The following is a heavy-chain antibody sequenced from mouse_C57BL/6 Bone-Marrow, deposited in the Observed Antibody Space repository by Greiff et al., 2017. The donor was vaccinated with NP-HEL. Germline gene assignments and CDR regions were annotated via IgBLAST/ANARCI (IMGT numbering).Heavy chain of an antibody. CDR3: ARYAHHYGSPFWYFDV. CDR1: GFTFSDFY. CDR2: SRNKANDYTT. Sequence: EVKLVESGGGLVQSGRSLRLSCATSGFTFSDFYMEWVRQAPGKGLEWIAASRNKANDYTTEYSASVKGRFIVSRDTSQSILYLQMNALRAEDTAIYYCARYAHHYGSPFWYFDVWGTGTTVTVSS. J-gene: IGHJ1*03. D-gene: IGHD1-1*01. V-gene: IGHV7-1*01.